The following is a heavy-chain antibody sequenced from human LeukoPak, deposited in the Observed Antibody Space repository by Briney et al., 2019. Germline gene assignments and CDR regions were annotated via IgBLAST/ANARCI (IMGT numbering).Heavy chain of an antibody. CDR3: ARDGQDIAAAARGYYYYYMDV. CDR1: GFTFSSYS. D-gene: IGHD6-13*01. CDR2: ISSSSSTI. Sequence: GGSLRLSCAASGFTFSSYSKNWVRQAPGKGLEWVSYISSSSSTIYYADSVKGRFTISRDNAKNSLYLQMNSLRAEDTAVYYCARDGQDIAAAARGYYYYYMDVWGKGTTVTVSS. V-gene: IGHV3-48*01. J-gene: IGHJ6*03.